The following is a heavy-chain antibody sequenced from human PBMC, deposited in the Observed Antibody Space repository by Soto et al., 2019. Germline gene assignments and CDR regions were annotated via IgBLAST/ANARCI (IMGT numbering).Heavy chain of an antibody. Sequence: GASVEVYCTASGYTFTSYDMNWVRQATGHVLEWMGWMNHNSGKTGYAQKYQGRVTMTRNTSTSTAYMELSSLRSEFTDVYYCASADYGDYSVFLGQGTLVSVYS. CDR1: GYTFTSYD. CDR2: MNHNSGKT. D-gene: IGHD4-17*01. V-gene: IGHV1-8*01. J-gene: IGHJ4*02. CDR3: ASADYGDYSVF.